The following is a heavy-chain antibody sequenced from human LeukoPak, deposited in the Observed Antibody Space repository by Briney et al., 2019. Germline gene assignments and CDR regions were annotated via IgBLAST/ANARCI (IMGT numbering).Heavy chain of an antibody. CDR2: IIPIFGTA. CDR1: GGTFSSYA. Sequence: GASVKVSCKASGGTFSSYAISWVRQAPGQGLEWMGGIIPIFGTANYAQKFQGRVTITADKSTSTAYMELSSLRSEDTAVYYCARGGYCSGGSCYSNWFDPWGQGTLVTVSS. J-gene: IGHJ5*02. CDR3: ARGGYCSGGSCYSNWFDP. V-gene: IGHV1-69*06. D-gene: IGHD2-15*01.